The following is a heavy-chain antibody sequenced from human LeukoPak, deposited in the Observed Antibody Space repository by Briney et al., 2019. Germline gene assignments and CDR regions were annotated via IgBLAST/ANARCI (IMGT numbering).Heavy chain of an antibody. Sequence: PSETLSLTCAVYGGSFSGYYWSWIRQPPGKGPEWIGEINHSGSTNYNPSLKSRVTISVDTSKNQFSLKLSSVTAADTAVYYCARFYDSSGYYDYWGQGTLVTVSS. CDR1: GGSFSGYY. V-gene: IGHV4-34*01. D-gene: IGHD3-22*01. CDR2: INHSGST. CDR3: ARFYDSSGYYDY. J-gene: IGHJ4*02.